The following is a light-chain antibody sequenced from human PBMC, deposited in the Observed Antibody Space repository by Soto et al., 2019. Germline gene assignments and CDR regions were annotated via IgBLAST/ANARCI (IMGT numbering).Light chain of an antibody. CDR2: EGS. Sequence: QSVLTQPASVSGSPGQSITISCTGTSSDVGSYNLVSWYQQHPGKAPKLLIYEGSKPPSGVSNRFSGSKSGNTASLTISGLQAKDAADYYCCSYAGSSTYVFGTGTKVTVL. CDR3: CSYAGSSTYV. CDR1: SSDVGSYNL. V-gene: IGLV2-23*01. J-gene: IGLJ1*01.